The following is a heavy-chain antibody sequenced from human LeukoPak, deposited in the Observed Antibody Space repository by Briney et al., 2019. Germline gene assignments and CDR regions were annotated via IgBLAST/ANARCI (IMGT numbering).Heavy chain of an antibody. CDR2: MFYSGNT. Sequence: SETLSLTRTVSGASITSYHWSWIRQPAGKGLEWIGRMFYSGNTDYNPSLKSRLTMSIDTSKNQFSLKLSSVTAADTAVYYCARGWAVTTFDYWGQGTLVTVSS. J-gene: IGHJ4*02. V-gene: IGHV4-4*07. D-gene: IGHD4-17*01. CDR1: GASITSYH. CDR3: ARGWAVTTFDY.